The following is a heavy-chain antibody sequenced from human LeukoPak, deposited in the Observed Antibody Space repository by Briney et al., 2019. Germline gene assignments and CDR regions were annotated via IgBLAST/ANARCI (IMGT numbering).Heavy chain of an antibody. V-gene: IGHV4-4*07. Sequence: SETLSLTCTVSGGSISSYYWSWIRQPAGKGLEWIGRIYTSGSTNYNPSLKSRVTVSVDTSKNQFSLKLSSVTAADTAVYYCASLGYYGSGSYPGFDYWGQGTLVTVSS. D-gene: IGHD3-10*01. J-gene: IGHJ4*02. CDR2: IYTSGST. CDR3: ASLGYYGSGSYPGFDY. CDR1: GGSISSYY.